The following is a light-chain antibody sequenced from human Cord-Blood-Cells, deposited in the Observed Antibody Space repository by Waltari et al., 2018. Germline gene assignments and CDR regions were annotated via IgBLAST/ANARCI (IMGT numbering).Light chain of an antibody. J-gene: IGLJ1*01. CDR3: SSYTSSSSYV. Sequence: QSALTQPASVSGSPGQSITLSCTGTSSDVGGYNYFPWYQQPPGKAPKLMIYDVSNRPSGVSNRFSGSKSGNTASLTISGLQAEDEADYYCSSYTSSSSYVFGTGTKVTVL. CDR2: DVS. CDR1: SSDVGGYNY. V-gene: IGLV2-14*01.